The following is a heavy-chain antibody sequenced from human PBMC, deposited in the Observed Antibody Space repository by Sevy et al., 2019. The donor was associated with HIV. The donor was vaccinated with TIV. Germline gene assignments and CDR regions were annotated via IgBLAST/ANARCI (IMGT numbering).Heavy chain of an antibody. J-gene: IGHJ4*02. CDR2: ISYDGTNK. Sequence: GGSLRLSCAASGFTFSYYAMHWVRQAPGKGLGWVAVISYDGTNKQYAESVKGRFTISRDNSKNTLYLQMNSLRAEDTAVYYCARDRGYYDSSGFYSRYYFDYWGQGTLVTVSS. CDR3: ARDRGYYDSSGFYSRYYFDY. V-gene: IGHV3-30-3*01. D-gene: IGHD3-22*01. CDR1: GFTFSYYA.